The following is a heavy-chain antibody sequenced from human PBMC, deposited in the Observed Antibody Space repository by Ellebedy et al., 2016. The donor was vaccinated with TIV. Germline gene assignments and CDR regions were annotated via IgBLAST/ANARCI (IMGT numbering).Heavy chain of an antibody. CDR3: AMFSTDYGGNSLPLSP. CDR1: GGSISSGGYY. CDR2: IYYSGST. J-gene: IGHJ5*02. V-gene: IGHV4-39*07. D-gene: IGHD4-23*01. Sequence: MPSETLSLTCTVSGGSISSGGYYWGWIRQPPGKGLEWIGSIYYSGSTNYNPSLKSRVTISVDTSKNQFSLKLSSVTAADTAVYYCAMFSTDYGGNSLPLSPWGQGTLVTVSS.